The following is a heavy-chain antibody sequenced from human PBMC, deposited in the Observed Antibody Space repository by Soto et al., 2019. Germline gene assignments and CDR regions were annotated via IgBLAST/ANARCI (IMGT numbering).Heavy chain of an antibody. CDR1: GFTFGSYS. J-gene: IGHJ6*04. V-gene: IGHV3-48*01. CDR3: ARDRPLDV. CDR2: ISSSSSTI. Sequence: GGSLRLSCAASGFTFGSYSMNWVRQAPGKGLEWVSYISSSSSTIYYADSVKGRFTISRDNAKNSLYLQMNSLRAEDTAVYYCARDRPLDVWGKGTTVTVSS.